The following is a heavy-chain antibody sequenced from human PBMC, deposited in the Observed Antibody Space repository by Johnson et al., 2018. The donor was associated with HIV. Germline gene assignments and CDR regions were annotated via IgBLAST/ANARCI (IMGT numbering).Heavy chain of an antibody. CDR3: AREGGPPKLAFDI. V-gene: IGHV3-66*01. CDR2: IYSGGTT. D-gene: IGHD3-16*01. CDR1: GFTVSSNY. Sequence: VQLVESGGGLVQPGGSLRLSCAASGFTVSSNYMTWVRQAPGKRLEWFSVIYSGGTTYNADSVKGRFTISRDNSKNTLYLQMNSLRAEDTAVYYCAREGGPPKLAFDIWSQGTMVTVS. J-gene: IGHJ3*02.